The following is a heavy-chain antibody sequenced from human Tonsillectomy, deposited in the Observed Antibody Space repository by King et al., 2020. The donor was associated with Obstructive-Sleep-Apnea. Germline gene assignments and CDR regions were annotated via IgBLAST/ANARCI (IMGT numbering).Heavy chain of an antibody. CDR2: INHSGST. D-gene: IGHD6-13*01. CDR3: ARGSGAAAVNWFDP. V-gene: IGHV4-34*01. CDR1: GGSFRDYY. Sequence: VQLQQWGAGLLKPLETLSLTCAVFGGSFRDYYLSWIRQPPGEGLEGSWGINHSGSTNHNPSPKSRGTLSVDTSKNQFSLKLSSVTAADTAAYYCARGSGAAAVNWFDPWGQGTLVTVSS. J-gene: IGHJ5*02.